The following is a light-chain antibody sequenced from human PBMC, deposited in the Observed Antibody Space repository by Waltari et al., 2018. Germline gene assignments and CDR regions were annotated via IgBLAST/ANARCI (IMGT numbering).Light chain of an antibody. CDR1: QSLVHSDGNTH. J-gene: IGKJ2*01. Sequence: DVVMTQSPLSLPVTPGQAASISCNSSQSLVHSDGNTHLNWFQQRPGQSPRRLIYRVSTRDSGVPDRFSGSGPGTDFTLKNSRVEAEDVGVYDCMQGTHWPYTFGQGTKLDIK. CDR3: MQGTHWPYT. CDR2: RVS. V-gene: IGKV2-30*02.